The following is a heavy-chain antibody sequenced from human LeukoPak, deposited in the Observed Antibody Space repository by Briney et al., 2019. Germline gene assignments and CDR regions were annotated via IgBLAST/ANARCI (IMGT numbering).Heavy chain of an antibody. Sequence: KPSETLSLTCTVSGGSISSYYWSWIRQPAGKGLEWIGRIYTSGSTNYNPSLKSRVTMSVDTSKNQFSLKLSSVTAADTAVYYCARHRRMRYYDSSGDFDYWGQGTLVTVSS. CDR2: IYTSGST. CDR1: GGSISSYY. CDR3: ARHRRMRYYDSSGDFDY. D-gene: IGHD3-22*01. V-gene: IGHV4-4*07. J-gene: IGHJ4*02.